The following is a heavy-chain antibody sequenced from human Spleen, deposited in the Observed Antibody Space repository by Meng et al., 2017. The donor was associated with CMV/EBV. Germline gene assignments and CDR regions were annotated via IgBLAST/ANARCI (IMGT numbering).Heavy chain of an antibody. D-gene: IGHD5-18*01. CDR1: GGSVSSGSYY. CDR3: ARAADTALAGFDP. Sequence: SETLSLTXXVSGGSVSSGSYYWSWIRQPPGKGXEWIGYIYYXXGTXXNPXLKSXXXISVXTSKNQFXLXXSSXTAAYTAVYYCARAADTALAGFDPWGQGTLVTVSS. J-gene: IGHJ5*02. V-gene: IGHV4-61*01. CDR2: IYYXXGT.